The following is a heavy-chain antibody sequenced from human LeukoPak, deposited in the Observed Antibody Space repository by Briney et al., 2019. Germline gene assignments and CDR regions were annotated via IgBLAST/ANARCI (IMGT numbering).Heavy chain of an antibody. D-gene: IGHD2/OR15-2a*01. Sequence: ASVKVSCKASGYTFTGYYMHWVRQAPGQGLEWMGGFDPEDVETIYAQKFQGRVTMTEDTSTATAYMELSSLRPDDTAVYYCATDFYRGRQFDYWGQGTLVTVSS. CDR3: ATDFYRGRQFDY. CDR2: FDPEDVET. J-gene: IGHJ4*02. V-gene: IGHV1-24*01. CDR1: GYTFTGYY.